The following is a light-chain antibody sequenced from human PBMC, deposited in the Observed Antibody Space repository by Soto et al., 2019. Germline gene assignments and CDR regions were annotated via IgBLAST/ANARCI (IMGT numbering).Light chain of an antibody. CDR2: AAS. CDR3: QQMYKILT. V-gene: IGKV1-39*01. J-gene: IGKJ4*01. Sequence: DIQLTQSPASLSASVGDRVTITCRASDNIGSNLNWYQHQTGTAPKLLIYAASSLQGGVPSRFSGSGYGTQFTLSISGLQTEDFATYYCQQMYKILTFGGGTWVDI. CDR1: DNIGSN.